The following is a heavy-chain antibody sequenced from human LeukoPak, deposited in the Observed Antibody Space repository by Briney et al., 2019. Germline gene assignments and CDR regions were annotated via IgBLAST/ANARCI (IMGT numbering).Heavy chain of an antibody. CDR3: ARDWAPSNDNWFDP. CDR1: GFIFSDYY. D-gene: IGHD1-1*01. V-gene: IGHV3-11*06. Sequence: PGGSLRLSCAASGFIFSDYYMSWVRQAPGKGLEWISYISSDGTYINYADSVKGRFTISRDNVKNSLYLQMNSLRAEDTAVYYCARDWAPSNDNWFDPWGQGTLVTVSS. CDR2: ISSDGTYI. J-gene: IGHJ5*02.